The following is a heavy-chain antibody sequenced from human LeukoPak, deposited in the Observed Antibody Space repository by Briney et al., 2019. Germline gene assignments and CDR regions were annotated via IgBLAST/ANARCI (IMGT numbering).Heavy chain of an antibody. D-gene: IGHD3-22*01. CDR3: ARRGVVIRVILVGFHKEAFYFDS. CDR2: ISDSGGST. J-gene: IGHJ4*02. CDR1: GLTLSNYG. V-gene: IGHV3-23*01. Sequence: RGSLRLSCAVSGLTLSNYGMSWVRQATGKGLEWVAGISDSGGSTNYADSVKGRFTISRDNPKNTLYLQMNSLRAEDTAVYFCARRGVVIRVILVGFHKEAFYFDSWGQGALVTVSS.